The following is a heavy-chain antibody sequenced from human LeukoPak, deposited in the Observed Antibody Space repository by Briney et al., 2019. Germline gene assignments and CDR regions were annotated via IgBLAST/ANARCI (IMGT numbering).Heavy chain of an antibody. J-gene: IGHJ4*02. CDR1: GFTFSSYW. CDR3: APATTVPPPLDY. D-gene: IGHD3-10*01. V-gene: IGHV3-7*01. Sequence: GGSLRLSCAASGFTFSSYWMSWVRQAPGKGLEWVANIKQDGSEKYYVDSVKGRFTISRDNAKNSLYLQMNSLRAEDTAVYYRAPATTVPPPLDYWGQGTLVTVSS. CDR2: IKQDGSEK.